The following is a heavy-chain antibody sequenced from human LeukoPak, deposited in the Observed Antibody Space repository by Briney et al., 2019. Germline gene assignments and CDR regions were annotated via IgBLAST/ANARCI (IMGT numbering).Heavy chain of an antibody. CDR3: ARDQLAYSGYDTLFDY. Sequence: LPGGSLRLSCAASGFTFNSYAIHWVRQAPGKGLEWVAVISYDGSNKYYAESVKGRFTISRDNSKNTLYLQLNSLRPDPTAVYYCARDQLAYSGYDTLFDYWGQGTLVTVSS. CDR2: ISYDGSNK. CDR1: GFTFNSYA. J-gene: IGHJ4*02. V-gene: IGHV3-30*04. D-gene: IGHD5-12*01.